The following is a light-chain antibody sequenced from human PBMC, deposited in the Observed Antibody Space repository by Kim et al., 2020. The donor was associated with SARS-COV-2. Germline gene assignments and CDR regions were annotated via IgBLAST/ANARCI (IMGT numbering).Light chain of an antibody. V-gene: IGKV1-27*01. CDR1: QGISNY. Sequence: DIQMTQSPSSLSASVGDRVIITCRASQGISNYLAWYQQKPGKVPKLLIYDASTVQSGVPSRFSGSGSGTDFTLNISSLQSEDVATYYCQKYNSGSMTFGQGTRLEIK. J-gene: IGKJ5*01. CDR2: DAS. CDR3: QKYNSGSMT.